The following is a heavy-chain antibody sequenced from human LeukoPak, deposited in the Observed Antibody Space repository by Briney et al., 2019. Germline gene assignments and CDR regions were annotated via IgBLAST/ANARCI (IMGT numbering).Heavy chain of an antibody. J-gene: IGHJ4*02. CDR3: TTLYFGSGHDY. CDR1: GINLNDAW. Sequence: GGSLGLSGAVSGINLNDAWMSWFRQAPGRGLEGFGRIKSKIDGATTDYAAPVKGRFTISRDDSKNTLYLQMNSLKAEDTAVYFCTTLYFGSGHDYWGQGTLVTVSS. V-gene: IGHV3-15*01. CDR2: IKSKIDGATT. D-gene: IGHD3-9*01.